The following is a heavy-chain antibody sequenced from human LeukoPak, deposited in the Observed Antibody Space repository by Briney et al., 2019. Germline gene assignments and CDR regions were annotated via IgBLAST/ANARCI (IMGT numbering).Heavy chain of an antibody. D-gene: IGHD2-21*01. J-gene: IGHJ5*02. CDR2: INPNSGGT. Sequence: ASVKVSCKASGYTFTGYYMHWVRQAPGQGLEWMGWINPNSGGTNYAQKFQGRVTMTRDTSISTAYMELSRLRSDDTAVYYCARGAVINANWFDPWGQGTLVTVSS. CDR3: ARGAVINANWFDP. V-gene: IGHV1-2*02. CDR1: GYTFTGYY.